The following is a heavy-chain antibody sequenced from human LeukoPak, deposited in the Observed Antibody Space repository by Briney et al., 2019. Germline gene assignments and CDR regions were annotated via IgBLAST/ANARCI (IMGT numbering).Heavy chain of an antibody. J-gene: IGHJ6*02. CDR3: ATWASYHDLDV. CDR1: GMNFERYA. V-gene: IGHV3-43*02. Sequence: GGSLRLSCAASGMNFERYAMHWVRQRPGKGLEWVGVISADGKADHADAVKGRFTVSRDNSKDSLSLQMSSLRDEDTALYYCATWASYHDLDVGGQGTTVIVSS. CDR2: ISADGKA. D-gene: IGHD1-26*01.